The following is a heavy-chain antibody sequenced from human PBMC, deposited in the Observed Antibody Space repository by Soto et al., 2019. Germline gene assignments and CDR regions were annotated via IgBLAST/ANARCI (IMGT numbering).Heavy chain of an antibody. CDR1: GFTFSSYW. J-gene: IGHJ4*02. CDR2: INSDGSST. CDR3: ARGTTALGVY. D-gene: IGHD4-17*01. V-gene: IGHV3-74*01. Sequence: EVQLVESGGGLVQPGGSLRLSCAASGFTFSSYWMHWVRQAPGKGLVWVSRINSDGSSTSYADSVKGRFTISRDNAKHTLYLQMSSRRAEDTAVYYCARGTTALGVYWGQGTLVTVSS.